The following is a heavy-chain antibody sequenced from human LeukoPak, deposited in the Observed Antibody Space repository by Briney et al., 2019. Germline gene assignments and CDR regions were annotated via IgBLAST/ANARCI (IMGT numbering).Heavy chain of an antibody. V-gene: IGHV4-39*01. Sequence: SSETLSLTCTVSGGSISSGSYYWGWIRQPPGKGLEWIGSIYYSGSTYYNPSLKSRVTISVDTSKNQFSLKLSSVTAADTAVYYCASHRRNYDFWSGLNWFDPWGQGTLVTVSS. D-gene: IGHD3-3*01. CDR3: ASHRRNYDFWSGLNWFDP. CDR1: GGSISSGSYY. CDR2: IYYSGST. J-gene: IGHJ5*02.